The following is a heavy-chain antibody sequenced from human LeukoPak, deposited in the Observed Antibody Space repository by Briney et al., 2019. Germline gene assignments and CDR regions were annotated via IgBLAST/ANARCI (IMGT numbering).Heavy chain of an antibody. D-gene: IGHD5-24*01. Sequence: GASVKVSCKASGYTFTGYYMHWVRQAPGQGLEWMGWINPNSGVTNYAQKFQGRVTMTRDTSISTAYMELSRLTSDDTALYFCARKLRSGLDFWGQRTMVSVSS. J-gene: IGHJ3*01. V-gene: IGHV1-2*02. CDR1: GYTFTGYY. CDR3: ARKLRSGLDF. CDR2: INPNSGVT.